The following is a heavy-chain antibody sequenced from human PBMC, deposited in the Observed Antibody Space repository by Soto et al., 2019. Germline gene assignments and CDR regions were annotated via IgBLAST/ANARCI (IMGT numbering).Heavy chain of an antibody. CDR3: ARDNGDYEDY. CDR1: GGSISSYY. D-gene: IGHD4-17*01. J-gene: IGHJ4*02. CDR2: IYYSGST. Sequence: SGTLSLTCTVSGGSISSYYWSWIRQPPGKGLEWIGYIYYSGSTNYNPSHKSRVTISVDTSKNQFSLKLSSVTAADTAVYYCARDNGDYEDYWGQGTLVTVSS. V-gene: IGHV4-59*01.